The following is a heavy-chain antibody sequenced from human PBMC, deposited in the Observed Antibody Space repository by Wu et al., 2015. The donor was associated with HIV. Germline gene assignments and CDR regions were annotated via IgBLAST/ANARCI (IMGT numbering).Heavy chain of an antibody. CDR2: INPIFGTA. Sequence: QVQLVQSGAEVKKPGASVKVSCKASGYTFTGYYMHWVRQAPGQGLEWMGWINPIFGTANYAQKFQGRVTITADESTSTAYMELSSLRSEDTAVYYCARNTGSVATSLYSLGVWGQGTTVTVSS. CDR1: GYTFTGYY. J-gene: IGHJ6*02. CDR3: ARNTGSVATSLYSLGV. D-gene: IGHD6-19*01. V-gene: IGHV1-69*01.